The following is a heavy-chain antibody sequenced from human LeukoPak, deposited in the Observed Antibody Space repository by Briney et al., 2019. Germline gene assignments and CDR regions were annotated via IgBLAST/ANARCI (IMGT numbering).Heavy chain of an antibody. D-gene: IGHD5-18*01. Sequence: PGGSLRLSCAASGFTFSNYGMHWVRQAPGKGLEWVAFIRYDGSNKYYADSVKGRFTISRDNSNNTLYLQMNSLRAEDTAVYYCAKDRDTATDWVDWGQGTLVTVSS. CDR3: AKDRDTATDWVD. V-gene: IGHV3-30*02. J-gene: IGHJ4*02. CDR2: IRYDGSNK. CDR1: GFTFSNYG.